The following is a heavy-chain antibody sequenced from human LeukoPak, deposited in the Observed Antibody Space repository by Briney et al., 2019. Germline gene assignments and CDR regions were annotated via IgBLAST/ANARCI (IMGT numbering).Heavy chain of an antibody. CDR2: ISSSSSYI. Sequence: GGSLRLFCAASGFTFSSYSMNWVRQAPGKGLEWVSSISSSSSYIYYADSVKGRFTISRDNAKNSLYLQMNSLRAEDTAVYYCARTIYDYGDCRYWGQGTLVTVSS. D-gene: IGHD4-17*01. V-gene: IGHV3-21*01. CDR3: ARTIYDYGDCRY. J-gene: IGHJ4*02. CDR1: GFTFSSYS.